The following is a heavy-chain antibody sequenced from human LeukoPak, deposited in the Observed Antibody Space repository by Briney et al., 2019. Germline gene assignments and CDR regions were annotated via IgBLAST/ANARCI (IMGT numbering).Heavy chain of an antibody. V-gene: IGHV3-23*01. CDR1: GYTFSNYA. D-gene: IGHD2-15*01. CDR2: ISGSGGST. CDR3: AKGLVAAPAYFQH. Sequence: GGALRLSCAASGYTFSNYAMSWVRQAPGKGLEWVSTISGSGGSTYYADSVKGRFTISRDNSKNTLYLQMNSLRAEDTAVYYCAKGLVAAPAYFQHWGQGTLFTVSS. J-gene: IGHJ1*01.